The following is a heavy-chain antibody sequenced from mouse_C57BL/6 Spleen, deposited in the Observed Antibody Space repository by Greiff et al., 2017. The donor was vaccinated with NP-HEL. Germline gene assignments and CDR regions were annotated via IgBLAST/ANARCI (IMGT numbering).Heavy chain of an antibody. CDR3: ASYYGNSYYFDY. CDR1: GYSFTDYN. J-gene: IGHJ2*01. CDR2: INPNYGTT. Sequence: VQLKESGPELVKPGASVKISCKASGYSFTDYNMNWVKQSNGKSLEWIGVINPNYGTTSYNQKFKGKATLTVDQSSSTAYMQLNSLTSEDSAVYYCASYYGNSYYFDYWGQGTTLTVSS. D-gene: IGHD2-1*01. V-gene: IGHV1-39*01.